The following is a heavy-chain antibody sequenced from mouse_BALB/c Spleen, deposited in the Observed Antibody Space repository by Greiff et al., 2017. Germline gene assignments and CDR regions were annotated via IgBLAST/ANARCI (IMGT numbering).Heavy chain of an antibody. J-gene: IGHJ2*01. CDR2: ISSGGSYT. CDR1: GFTFSSYG. Sequence: EVQGVESGGDLVKPGGSLKLSCAASGFTFSSYGMSWVRQTPDKRLEWVATISSGGSYTYYPDSVKGRFTISRDNAKNTLYLQMSSLKSEDTAMYYCARQDYRYDGLDYWGQGTTLTVSS. CDR3: ARQDYRYDGLDY. D-gene: IGHD2-14*01. V-gene: IGHV5-6*01.